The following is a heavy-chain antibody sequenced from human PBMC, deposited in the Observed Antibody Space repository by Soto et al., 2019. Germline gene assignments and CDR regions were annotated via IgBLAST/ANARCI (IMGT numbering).Heavy chain of an antibody. Sequence: GGSLRLSCAASGFTFSSYSMNWVRQAPGKGLEWVSYISSSSSTIYYADSVKGRFTISRDNAKNSLYLQMNSLRAEDTAVYYCARDIVATTALFYYYYYMDVWGKGTTVTVSS. J-gene: IGHJ6*03. D-gene: IGHD5-12*01. V-gene: IGHV3-48*01. CDR3: ARDIVATTALFYYYYYMDV. CDR2: ISSSSSTI. CDR1: GFTFSSYS.